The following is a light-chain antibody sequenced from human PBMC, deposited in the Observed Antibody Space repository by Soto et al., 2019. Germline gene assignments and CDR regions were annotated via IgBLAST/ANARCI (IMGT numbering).Light chain of an antibody. V-gene: IGKV1-5*01. J-gene: IGKJ5*01. Sequence: DIQMTQSPSTLSTSVGDRVSINCRASQSISAWLAWYQQKPGKAPKLLIYDASTLESGVPSRFSGSGSETEFTLTISRLQPDDFATYFCHSRAFGQGTRLEIK. CDR3: HSRA. CDR1: QSISAW. CDR2: DAS.